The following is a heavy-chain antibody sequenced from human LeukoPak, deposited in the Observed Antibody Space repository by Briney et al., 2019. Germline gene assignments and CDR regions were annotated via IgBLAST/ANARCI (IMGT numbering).Heavy chain of an antibody. CDR2: IRYDGSNK. Sequence: GGSLRLSCAASGFTFSSYGMYWVRQAPGKGLEWVAFIRYDGSNKYYADSVKGRFTISRDNSKNTLYLQMNSLRAEDTAVYYCANGWMVRGVQSDAFDIWGQGTMVTVSS. D-gene: IGHD3-10*01. CDR3: ANGWMVRGVQSDAFDI. CDR1: GFTFSSYG. V-gene: IGHV3-30*02. J-gene: IGHJ3*02.